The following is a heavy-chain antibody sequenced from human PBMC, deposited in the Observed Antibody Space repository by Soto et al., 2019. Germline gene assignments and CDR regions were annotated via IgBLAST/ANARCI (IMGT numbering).Heavy chain of an antibody. Sequence: ASETLSLTCTVSGDSISSSNSHWGWTRQPPGKGLEYIGSVYYGGAIFYSGNIYYNPSLKSRVTISVGTSKNQFSLRLSSVTAADTGVYYCVRYDRINMKPYSPEGFHIWGQGTLVTVSS. CDR2: VYYGGAIFYSGNI. D-gene: IGHD3-3*02. CDR1: GDSISSSNSH. CDR3: VRYDRINMKPYSPEGFHI. J-gene: IGHJ3*02. V-gene: IGHV4-39*01.